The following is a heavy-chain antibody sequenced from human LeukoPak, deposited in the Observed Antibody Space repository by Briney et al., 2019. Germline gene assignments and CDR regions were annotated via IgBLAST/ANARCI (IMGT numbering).Heavy chain of an antibody. V-gene: IGHV3-11*01. Sequence: GGSLRLSCAASEFTFSDYYMSWIRQAPGKGLEWVSYISSSGTTICYADSVKGRFTISRDNAKNSLHLQMNSPRAEDTAVYYCARTPASSGSYWFDPWGQGTLVTVSS. J-gene: IGHJ5*02. CDR2: ISSSGTTI. CDR1: EFTFSDYY. CDR3: ARTPASSGSYWFDP. D-gene: IGHD6-19*01.